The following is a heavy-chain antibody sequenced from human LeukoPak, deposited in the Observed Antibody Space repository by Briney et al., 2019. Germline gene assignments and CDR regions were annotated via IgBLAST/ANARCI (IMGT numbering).Heavy chain of an antibody. D-gene: IGHD3-10*01. CDR2: ISYDGSNK. J-gene: IGHJ6*04. CDR1: GFTFSSYA. CDR3: ARDRPGAGGEWFGEFPLQYYYYSMDV. Sequence: TGGSLRLSCAASGFTFSSYAMHWVRQAPGKGLEWVAVISYDGSNKYYADSVKGRFTISRDNSKNTLYLQMNSLRAEDTAVYYCARDRPGAGGEWFGEFPLQYYYYSMDVWGKGTTVTVSS. V-gene: IGHV3-30*04.